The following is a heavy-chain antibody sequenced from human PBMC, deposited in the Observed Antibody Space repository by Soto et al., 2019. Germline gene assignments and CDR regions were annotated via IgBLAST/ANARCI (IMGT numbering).Heavy chain of an antibody. Sequence: QVQLVESGGGVVQPGRSLRLSCAASGFTFSSYAMHWVRQAPGKGLEWVAVISYDGSNKYYADSVKGRFTISRDNSKNTLYLQMNSLRAEDTAVYYCAREGSSWYRIYYYYYGMDVW. CDR2: ISYDGSNK. CDR3: AREGSSWYRIYYYYYGMDV. V-gene: IGHV3-30-3*01. CDR1: GFTFSSYA. D-gene: IGHD6-13*01. J-gene: IGHJ6*01.